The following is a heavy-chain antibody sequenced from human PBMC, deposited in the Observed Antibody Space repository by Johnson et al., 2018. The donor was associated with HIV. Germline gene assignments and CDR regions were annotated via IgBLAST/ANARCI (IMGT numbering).Heavy chain of an antibody. V-gene: IGHV3-20*04. CDR3: ARALGRLQFLEWLPGGDAFDI. J-gene: IGHJ3*02. D-gene: IGHD3-3*01. CDR1: GFTFDDFG. Sequence: VQLVESGGGVVRPGGSLRLSCTASGFTFDDFGMSWVRQAPGKGLEWVAGINWNGGNTGYADSVKGRFTLSRDNAKNRLYLQMNSLRAEDTAVYYCARALGRLQFLEWLPGGDAFDIWGQGTMVTVAS. CDR2: INWNGGNT.